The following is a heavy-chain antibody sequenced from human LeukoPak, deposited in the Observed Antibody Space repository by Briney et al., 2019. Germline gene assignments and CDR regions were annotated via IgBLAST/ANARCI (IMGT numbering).Heavy chain of an antibody. Sequence: SETLSLTCAVSGGSFSGYYWSWIRQPPGKGLEWIGEINHSGSTNYNPSLKSRVTISVDTSKNQFSLKLSSVTAADTAVYYCARDKGYYGSGIKNLFDPWGQGTLVTVSS. CDR3: ARDKGYYGSGIKNLFDP. CDR2: INHSGST. V-gene: IGHV4-34*01. D-gene: IGHD3-10*01. J-gene: IGHJ5*02. CDR1: GGSFSGYY.